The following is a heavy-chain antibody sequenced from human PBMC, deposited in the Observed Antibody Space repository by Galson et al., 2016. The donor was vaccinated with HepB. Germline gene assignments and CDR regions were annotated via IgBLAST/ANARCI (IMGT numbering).Heavy chain of an antibody. CDR1: GFTFKTYI. J-gene: IGHJ3*01. D-gene: IGHD6-6*01. CDR2: IGSSRPNI. Sequence: SLRLSCAGSGFTFKTYIMNWVRQAPGKGLEWVSHIGSSRPNIYYADSVRGRFAVSRDNAKNSVYLQMNSLRDDDTGVYYCARELVRSAFDLWGQGTLVAVSS. CDR3: ARELVRSAFDL. V-gene: IGHV3-48*02.